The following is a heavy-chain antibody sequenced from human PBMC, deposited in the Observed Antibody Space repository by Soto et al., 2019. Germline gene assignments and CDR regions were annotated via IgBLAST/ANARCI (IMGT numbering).Heavy chain of an antibody. Sequence: GASVKVSCKTSGYTFTNCGISWVRQATGQGLEWMGWMNPNSGNTGYAQKFQGRVTMTRNTSISTAYMELSSLRSEDTAVYYCARGLGYDFWSGYYTRVYYYGMDVWGQGTTVTVSS. CDR1: GYTFTNCG. CDR2: MNPNSGNT. V-gene: IGHV1-8*01. J-gene: IGHJ6*02. CDR3: ARGLGYDFWSGYYTRVYYYGMDV. D-gene: IGHD3-3*01.